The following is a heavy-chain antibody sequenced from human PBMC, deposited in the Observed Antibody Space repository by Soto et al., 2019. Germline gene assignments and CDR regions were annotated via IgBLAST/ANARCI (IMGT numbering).Heavy chain of an antibody. Sequence: QVQLQESGPGLVKPSQTLSLTCTVSGGSISSGGYYWSWIRQHPGKGLEWIGYIYYSGSTYYNPSLKSRVTISVDTSKNQFSLKLSSVTAAYTAVYYCARESLLWFGELLLDYWGQGTLVTVSS. V-gene: IGHV4-31*03. CDR1: GGSISSGGYY. CDR2: IYYSGST. D-gene: IGHD3-10*01. J-gene: IGHJ4*02. CDR3: ARESLLWFGELLLDY.